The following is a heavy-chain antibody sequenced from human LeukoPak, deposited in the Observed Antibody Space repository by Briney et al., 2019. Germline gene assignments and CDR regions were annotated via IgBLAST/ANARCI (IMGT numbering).Heavy chain of an antibody. J-gene: IGHJ6*03. CDR3: AASGYDYDYYYYMDV. D-gene: IGHD5-12*01. CDR2: IRSTANGYAT. V-gene: IGHV3-73*01. Sequence: GGSLRLSCAASGFTFSGSALHWVRQASGKGLEWVGRIRSTANGYATVYAASVKGRFTISRDDSKNTAYLQMDSLKTEDTAVYYCAASGYDYDYYYYMDVWGKGTTVTISS. CDR1: GFTFSGSA.